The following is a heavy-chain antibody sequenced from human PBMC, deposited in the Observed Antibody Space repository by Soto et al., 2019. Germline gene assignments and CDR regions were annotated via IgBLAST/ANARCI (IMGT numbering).Heavy chain of an antibody. CDR3: ARVRPGYYYYYMDV. V-gene: IGHV1-8*01. J-gene: IGHJ6*03. CDR1: GYTFTSYD. Sequence: ASVKVSCKASGYTFTSYDINWVRQATGQGLEWMGWMNPNSGNTGYAQKFQGRVTMTRNTSISTAHMELSSLRSEDTAVYYCARVRPGYYYYYMDVWGKGTTVTVSS. CDR2: MNPNSGNT.